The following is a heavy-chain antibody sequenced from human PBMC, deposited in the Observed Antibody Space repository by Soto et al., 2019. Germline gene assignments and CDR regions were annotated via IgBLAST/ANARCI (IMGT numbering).Heavy chain of an antibody. CDR3: ARPGRDWGSLEY. D-gene: IGHD7-27*01. J-gene: IGHJ4*02. CDR2: IYYGGST. CDR1: GDSISSYY. V-gene: IGHV4-59*08. Sequence: PSETLSLTCTVSGDSISSYYWTWIRQPPGKGLEWIAFIYYGGSTNYNPSLKSRVTISVDTSKNQFSLNLNSVTAADTAVYYCARPGRDWGSLEYWGQGTLVTVSS.